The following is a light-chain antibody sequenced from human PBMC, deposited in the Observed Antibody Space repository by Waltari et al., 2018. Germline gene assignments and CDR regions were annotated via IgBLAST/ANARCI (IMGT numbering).Light chain of an antibody. J-gene: IGKJ4*01. CDR3: QQRSNWPLT. CDR2: DAS. CDR1: QSVSSY. Sequence: EIVLTQSPATLSLSPGERATLSCRASQSVSSYLDWYQQKPGQAPRLLIYDASNRATGIPARFSGSGSGTDFTLTISSLEPEDFAVYYCQQRSNWPLTFGGGTK. V-gene: IGKV3-11*01.